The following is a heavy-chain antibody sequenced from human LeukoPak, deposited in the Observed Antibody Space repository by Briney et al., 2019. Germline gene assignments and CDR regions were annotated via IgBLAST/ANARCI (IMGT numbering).Heavy chain of an antibody. CDR1: GFTVSGNY. J-gene: IGHJ4*02. V-gene: IGHV3-66*01. CDR2: IYSGGST. CDR3: ARLGVGFDWLRDY. Sequence: GGSLRLSCAASGFTVSGNYMSWVRQAPGQGLEWVSIIYSGGSTYYADSVKGRFIVPRDNSKNTLYLQMNSLRAEDTAVYYCARLGVGFDWLRDYWGQGTLVTVSS. D-gene: IGHD3-9*01.